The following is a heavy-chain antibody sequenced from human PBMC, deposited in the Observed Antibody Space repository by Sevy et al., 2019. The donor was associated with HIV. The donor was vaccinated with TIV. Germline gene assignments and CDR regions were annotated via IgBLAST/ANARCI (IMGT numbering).Heavy chain of an antibody. CDR2: IYYTGST. V-gene: IGHV4-59*01. Sequence: SETLSLTCTVSGGSISSYYWNWIRQSPGKRLEWIGYIYYTGSTNYNPSLKSRVTISVDTSKNQFSLKLTSVTAADTAVYYCARELISGRYYGMDVWGQGTTVTVSS. CDR1: GGSISSYY. J-gene: IGHJ6*02. D-gene: IGHD6-19*01. CDR3: ARELISGRYYGMDV.